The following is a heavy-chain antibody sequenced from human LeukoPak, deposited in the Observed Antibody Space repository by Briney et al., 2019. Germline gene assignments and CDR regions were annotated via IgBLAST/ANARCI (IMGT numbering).Heavy chain of an antibody. D-gene: IGHD3-16*01. J-gene: IGHJ4*02. CDR1: DGSFIGDY. Sequence: SETLSLTCGVYDGSFIGDYWSWIRQSPGMGLEWIGQVYHSGNANYNPSLRSRVTISIDTSKKQFSLKLNSVTATDTAVYYCARHGGFYFDSWGQGTLVTVSS. CDR3: ARHGGFYFDS. CDR2: VYHSGNA. V-gene: IGHV4-34*01.